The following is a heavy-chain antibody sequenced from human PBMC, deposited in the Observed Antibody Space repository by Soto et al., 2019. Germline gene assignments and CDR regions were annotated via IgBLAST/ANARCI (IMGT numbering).Heavy chain of an antibody. CDR1: GGSISSSSYY. CDR2: IYYSGST. Sequence: QLLESGPGLVKPSETLSLTCTVSGGSISSSSYYWGWIRQPPGKGLEWIGSIYYSGSTYYNPSLKSRVTISVDTSKNQFSLKLSSVTAADTAVYYCARRRHCSSTSCYGNWFDPWGQGTLVTVSS. CDR3: ARRRHCSSTSCYGNWFDP. D-gene: IGHD2-2*01. V-gene: IGHV4-39*01. J-gene: IGHJ5*02.